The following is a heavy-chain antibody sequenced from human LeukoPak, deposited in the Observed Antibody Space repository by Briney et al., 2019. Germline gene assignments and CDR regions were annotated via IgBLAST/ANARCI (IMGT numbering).Heavy chain of an antibody. Sequence: PGGSLRLSCAASGFTFSSYAMSWVRQAPGKGLEWVSAISGSGGSTYYADSVKGRFTISRDNSKNTLYLQMNSLRAEDTAVYYCAKIGGGDIVVVPAMDVWGKGTTVTVSS. V-gene: IGHV3-23*01. CDR1: GFTFSSYA. J-gene: IGHJ6*03. D-gene: IGHD2-2*01. CDR3: AKIGGGDIVVVPAMDV. CDR2: ISGSGGST.